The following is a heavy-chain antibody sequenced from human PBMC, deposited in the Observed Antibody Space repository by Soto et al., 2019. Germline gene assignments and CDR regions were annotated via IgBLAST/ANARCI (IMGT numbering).Heavy chain of an antibody. CDR3: ARGWGYDSNDYYYAY. D-gene: IGHD3-22*01. CDR1: GGTFSRHA. Sequence: QVQLVHSGAEVRKPGSSVKVSCKASGGTFSRHAISWVRQAPGQGLEWMGGIIPIFGTANHAQKFQGRVTIIADESTSTVDMELSSLRSEDTAMYYCARGWGYDSNDYYYAYWGQGTLVIVSS. CDR2: IIPIFGTA. V-gene: IGHV1-69*01. J-gene: IGHJ4*02.